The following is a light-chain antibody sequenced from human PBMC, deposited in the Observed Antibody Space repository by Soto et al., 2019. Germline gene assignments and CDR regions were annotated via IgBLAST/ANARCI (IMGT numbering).Light chain of an antibody. V-gene: IGLV2-14*01. CDR3: SSYTGSSTRG. CDR2: EVS. CDR1: SSDVGGYNY. J-gene: IGLJ2*01. Sequence: QSALTQPASVSGSPGQSITISCTGTSSDVGGYNYVSWYQQHPGKAPKLMIYEVSNRPSGVSNRFSGSKSSNTASLTISGLQAEDEADYYCSSYTGSSTRGFGGGTKLTVL.